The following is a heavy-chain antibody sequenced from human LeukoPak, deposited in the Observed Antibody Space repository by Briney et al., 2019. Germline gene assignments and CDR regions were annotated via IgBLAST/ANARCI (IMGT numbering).Heavy chain of an antibody. J-gene: IGHJ4*02. CDR1: GFTFSSYS. D-gene: IGHD6-13*01. V-gene: IGHV3-21*01. Sequence: GGSLRLSCADSGFTFSSYSMNWVRQAPGKGLEWVSSISSSSSDIYYADSVKGRFTISRDNAKNSLFLQMNNLRAEDTAVYYCARAAAGNRGWDWYYFDYWGQGTLVTVSS. CDR3: ARAAAGNRGWDWYYFDY. CDR2: ISSSSSDI.